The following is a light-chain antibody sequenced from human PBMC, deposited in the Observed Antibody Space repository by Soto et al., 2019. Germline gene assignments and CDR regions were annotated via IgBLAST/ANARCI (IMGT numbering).Light chain of an antibody. Sequence: DIVMTQSPDPLAVSLGERATINCKSSQSVLYNSNNKNYLAWYQQKPGQPPKLLMFWASIRETGVPGRFSGSGSGTDFTLTISSLQAEDVAVYYCQQYYTTPLTFGGGTKVDIK. J-gene: IGKJ4*01. V-gene: IGKV4-1*01. CDR2: WAS. CDR3: QQYYTTPLT. CDR1: QSVLYNSNNKNY.